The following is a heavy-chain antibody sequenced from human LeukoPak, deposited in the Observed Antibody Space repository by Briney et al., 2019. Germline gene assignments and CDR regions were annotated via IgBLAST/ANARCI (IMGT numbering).Heavy chain of an antibody. Sequence: PGGSLRLSCAASGFTFDDYAMHWVRQAPGKGLEWVSGISWNSGSIGYADSVKGRFTISRDNAKNSLYLQMNSLTAEDTAVYYCARALTVTTSWFDPWGQGTLVTVSS. V-gene: IGHV3-9*01. CDR1: GFTFDDYA. CDR3: ARALTVTTSWFDP. J-gene: IGHJ5*02. D-gene: IGHD4-17*01. CDR2: ISWNSGSI.